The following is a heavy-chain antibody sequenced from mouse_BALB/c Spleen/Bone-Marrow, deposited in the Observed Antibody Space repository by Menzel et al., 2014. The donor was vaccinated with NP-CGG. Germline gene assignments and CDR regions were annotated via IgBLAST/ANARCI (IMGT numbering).Heavy chain of an antibody. D-gene: IGHD2-3*01. Sequence: EVMLVESGAELVKPGASVKLSCTASGFNIKDTYMHWVKQRPEQGLEWIGRIDPANGNTKYDPKFQGKATITADTSSNTAHLHLSSLTSDDTAVYYCANDWFAYWGQGTLVTVSA. V-gene: IGHV14-3*02. CDR3: ANDWFAY. CDR1: GFNIKDTY. CDR2: IDPANGNT. J-gene: IGHJ3*01.